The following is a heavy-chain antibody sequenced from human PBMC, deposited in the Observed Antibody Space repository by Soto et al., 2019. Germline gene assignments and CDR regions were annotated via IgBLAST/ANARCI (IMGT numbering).Heavy chain of an antibody. Sequence: ASVKVSCKASGYTFTSYDMHWVRQAPGQGLEWMGWINPNSGGTNYAQKFQGWVTMTRDTSISTAYMELSRLRSDDTAVYYCARDLNRAFDIWGQGTMVTVSS. CDR2: INPNSGGT. J-gene: IGHJ3*02. V-gene: IGHV1-2*04. CDR1: GYTFTSYD. CDR3: ARDLNRAFDI.